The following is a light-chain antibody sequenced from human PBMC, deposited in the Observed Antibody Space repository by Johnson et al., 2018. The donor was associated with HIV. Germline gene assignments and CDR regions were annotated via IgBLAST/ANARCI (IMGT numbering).Light chain of an antibody. Sequence: QSVLTQPPSVSAAPGQKVTISCYGSSSNIGNNYVSWYQQLPGTAPKLLIYDNNKRPSGIPDRFSGSKSGTSATLGITGLQTGDEADYYCGTWDSSLSVYVLRTGTKVSVL. V-gene: IGLV1-51*01. CDR2: DNN. CDR3: GTWDSSLSVYV. CDR1: SSNIGNNY. J-gene: IGLJ1*01.